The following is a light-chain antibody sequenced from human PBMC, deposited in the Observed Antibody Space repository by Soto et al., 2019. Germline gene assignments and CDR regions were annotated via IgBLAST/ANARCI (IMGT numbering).Light chain of an antibody. CDR1: QRVSNN. CDR2: GAS. Sequence: EIVLTQSPGTLSFSPGERATLSCRASQRVSNNLAWYQQKPGQAPRLLIYGASTRATDIPAKFSGSGSGTEFSLTISSLQSEDFALYYCQQYNDWPLTFGGGTKVDIK. J-gene: IGKJ4*01. CDR3: QQYNDWPLT. V-gene: IGKV3-15*01.